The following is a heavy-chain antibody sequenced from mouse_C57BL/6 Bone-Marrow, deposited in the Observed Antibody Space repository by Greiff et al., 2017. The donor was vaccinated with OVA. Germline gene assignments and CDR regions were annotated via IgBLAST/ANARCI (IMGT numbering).Heavy chain of an antibody. Sequence: QVQLQQPGAELVKPGASVKMSCKASGYTFTSYWITWVKQRPGQGLEWIGDIYPGSGSTNYNEKFKSKATLTVDTSSSTAYMQLSSLTSEDSAVYYCARREAYLFSYYAMDYWGQGTSVTVSS. CDR2: IYPGSGST. J-gene: IGHJ4*01. D-gene: IGHD5-5*01. CDR3: ARREAYLFSYYAMDY. V-gene: IGHV1-55*01. CDR1: GYTFTSYW.